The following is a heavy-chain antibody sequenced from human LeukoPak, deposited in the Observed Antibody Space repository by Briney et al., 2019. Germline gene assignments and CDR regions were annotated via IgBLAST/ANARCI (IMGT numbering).Heavy chain of an antibody. CDR1: GGFISSSNW. CDR2: IYHSGST. D-gene: IGHD6-19*01. V-gene: IGHV4-4*02. J-gene: IGHJ4*02. CDR3: ARYDVGWYYFDY. Sequence: SETLSLTCTVSGGFISSSNWWSWVRQPPEKGLEWIGEIYHSGSTNYNPSLKSRVTISVDKSKNQFSLKLSSVTAADTAVYYCARYDVGWYYFDYWGQGTLVTVSS.